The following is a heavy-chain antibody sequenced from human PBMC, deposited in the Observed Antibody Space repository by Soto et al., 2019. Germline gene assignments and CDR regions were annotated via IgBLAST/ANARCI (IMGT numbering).Heavy chain of an antibody. V-gene: IGHV3-23*01. Sequence: GGSLTLSCAASGFTFSNYAMRWVRQAPGKGLEWVSAISENGGSTYYADSVKGRFTISRDNSKSALSLQMNSLRAEDTSVYYCAKRTSVTDYYLADYWRQGT. CDR2: ISENGGST. J-gene: IGHJ4*03. CDR1: GFTFSNYA. D-gene: IGHD4-17*01. CDR3: AKRTSVTDYYLADY.